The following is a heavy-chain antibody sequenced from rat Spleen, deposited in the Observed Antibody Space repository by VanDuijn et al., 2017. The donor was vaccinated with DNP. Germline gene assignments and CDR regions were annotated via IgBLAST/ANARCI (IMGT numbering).Heavy chain of an antibody. CDR1: GFSLAVNG. Sequence: QVQLEESGPALMQPSETLSLTCTVSGFSLAVNGVGWVRQPLGKGLEWMGTIWTGGSTNYNSAVQSRLSISWDTSKSQVFLKMNRLQPEDTGTYYCARHSPRRVWGNFDFWGPGTMVTVSS. V-gene: IGHV2-72*01. J-gene: IGHJ1*01. CDR2: IWTGGST. CDR3: ARHSPRRVWGNFDF. D-gene: IGHD1-11*01.